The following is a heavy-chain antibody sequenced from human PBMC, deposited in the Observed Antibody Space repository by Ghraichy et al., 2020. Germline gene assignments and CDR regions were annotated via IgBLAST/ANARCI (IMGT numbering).Heavy chain of an antibody. V-gene: IGHV3-30-3*01. CDR2: ISYDGSNK. J-gene: IGHJ4*02. Sequence: GGSLRLSCAASGFTFSSYAMHWVRQAPGKGLEWVAVISYDGSNKYYADSVKGRFTISRDNSKNTLYLQMNSLRAEDTAVYYCARSTITIFGVTPAGYWGQGTLVTVSS. CDR3: ARSTITIFGVTPAGY. D-gene: IGHD3-3*01. CDR1: GFTFSSYA.